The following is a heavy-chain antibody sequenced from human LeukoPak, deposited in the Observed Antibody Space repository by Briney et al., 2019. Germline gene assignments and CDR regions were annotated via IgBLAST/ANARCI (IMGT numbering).Heavy chain of an antibody. Sequence: GGSLRLSCAASGFTFDDYAMHWVRQAPGKGLEWVSGISWNSGSIGYADSVKGRFTISRDNAKNSLYLQMNGLRAEDTALYYCAKDIRDDYSNYEGWNYFDYWGQGTLVTVSS. J-gene: IGHJ4*02. CDR3: AKDIRDDYSNYEGWNYFDY. V-gene: IGHV3-9*01. CDR1: GFTFDDYA. CDR2: ISWNSGSI. D-gene: IGHD4-11*01.